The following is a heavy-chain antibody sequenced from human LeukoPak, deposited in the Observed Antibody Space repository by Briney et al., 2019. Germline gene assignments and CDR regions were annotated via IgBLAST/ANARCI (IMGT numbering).Heavy chain of an antibody. CDR3: ARGGTFGGVIVY. V-gene: IGHV3-48*02. J-gene: IGHJ4*02. D-gene: IGHD3-16*02. CDR2: ISSSSSTI. CDR1: GFIFSDYG. Sequence: GGSLRLSCVASGFIFSDYGIHWVRQAPGKGLEWVSYISSSSSTIYYADSVKGRFTISRDNAKNSLYLQMNSLRDEDTAVYYCARGGTFGGVIVYWGQGTLVTVSS.